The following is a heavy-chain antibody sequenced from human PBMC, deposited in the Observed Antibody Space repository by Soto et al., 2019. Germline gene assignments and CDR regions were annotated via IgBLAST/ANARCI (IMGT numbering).Heavy chain of an antibody. CDR3: AKDRMNHNGVRDHFDV. CDR2: IGSGPDDS. Sequence: VGSLRLSCAASVFTFITYAMSLFLQAPVNWLEWVSSIGSGPDDSDSADSVKGRFIISRDNSKNIVSLQMESLRAEDTDIYYCAKDRMNHNGVRDHFDVWGERQVVTVSS. J-gene: IGHJ3*01. D-gene: IGHD3-3*01. V-gene: IGHV3-23*01. CDR1: VFTFITYA.